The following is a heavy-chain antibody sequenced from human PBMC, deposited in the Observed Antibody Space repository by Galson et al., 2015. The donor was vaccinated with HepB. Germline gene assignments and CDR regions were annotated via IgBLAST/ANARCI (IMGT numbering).Heavy chain of an antibody. J-gene: IGHJ4*02. V-gene: IGHV3-30*18. Sequence: SLRLSCAASGFTFSSYGMHWVRQAPGKGLEWVAVISYDGSNKYYADSVKGRFTISRDNSKNTLYLQMNSLRAEDTAVYYCAKDLGGYCSSTSCYGGADYWGQGTLVTVSS. CDR2: ISYDGSNK. CDR3: AKDLGGYCSSTSCYGGADY. CDR1: GFTFSSYG. D-gene: IGHD2-2*01.